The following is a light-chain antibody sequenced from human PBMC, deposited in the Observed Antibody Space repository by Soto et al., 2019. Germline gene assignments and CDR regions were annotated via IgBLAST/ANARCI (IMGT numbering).Light chain of an antibody. CDR3: QQRHKRPIT. CDR2: DTS. CDR1: ETIRGL. V-gene: IGKV3-11*01. J-gene: IGKJ5*01. Sequence: IVFSHSLSTLCLYPGERATLSCRASETIRGLLAWYQQRPGQPPRLLIYDTSNRATGIPARFSGSGSGTDFTLTISGLEPADLGVYYCQQRHKRPITFGPGTRLEIK.